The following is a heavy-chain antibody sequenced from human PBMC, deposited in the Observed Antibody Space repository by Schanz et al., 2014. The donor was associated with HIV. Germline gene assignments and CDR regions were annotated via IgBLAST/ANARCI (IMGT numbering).Heavy chain of an antibody. CDR1: AYTFTGYY. J-gene: IGHJ4*02. D-gene: IGHD6-19*01. CDR2: INPKSGDT. CDR3: ARTRGIAVAGFDY. Sequence: QLQLVQSGAGVKKPGASVKVSCKASAYTFTGYYMHWVRQAPGQGLEWIGWINPKSGDTNYAQKLQGRVTMTTDTSTSTAYMELRSLRSDDTAVYYCARTRGIAVAGFDYWGQGTLVTVSS. V-gene: IGHV1-2*02.